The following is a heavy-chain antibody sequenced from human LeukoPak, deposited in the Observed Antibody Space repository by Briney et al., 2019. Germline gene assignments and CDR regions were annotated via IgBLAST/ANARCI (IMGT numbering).Heavy chain of an antibody. V-gene: IGHV4-59*01. J-gene: IGHJ6*03. Sequence: PLETLSLTCTVSGGSISSYYWSWIRQPPGKGLEWIGYIYYSGSTNYNPSLKSRVAISVDTSKNQFSLKLSSVTAADTAVYYCVRYSSGYQGAYYYYYMDVWGKGTTVTVSS. CDR2: IYYSGST. CDR1: GGSISSYY. D-gene: IGHD3-22*01. CDR3: VRYSSGYQGAYYYYYMDV.